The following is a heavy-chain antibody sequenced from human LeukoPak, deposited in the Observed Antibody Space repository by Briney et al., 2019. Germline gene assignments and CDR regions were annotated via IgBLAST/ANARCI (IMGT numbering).Heavy chain of an antibody. J-gene: IGHJ4*02. Sequence: PGGSLRLSCAASGFTFSSYSMNWVRQAPGKGLEWVSSISSSSSYIYYADSVRGRFTISRDNAKNSLYLQMNSLRAEDTAVYYCARGGGLCSTSCYLDYWGQGTLVTVSS. D-gene: IGHD2-2*01. CDR1: GFTFSSYS. CDR2: ISSSSSYI. CDR3: ARGGGLCSTSCYLDY. V-gene: IGHV3-21*01.